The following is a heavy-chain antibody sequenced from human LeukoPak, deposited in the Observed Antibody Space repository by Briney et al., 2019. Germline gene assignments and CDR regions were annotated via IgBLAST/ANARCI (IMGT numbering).Heavy chain of an antibody. CDR2: IKQDGSEK. CDR3: ASGLELDY. V-gene: IGHV3-7*03. J-gene: IGHJ4*02. CDR1: GFTFRRYW. Sequence: GGSLRLSCAASGFTFRRYWVRWLREAPGKGLEWVANIKQDGSEKNYVDSVKGRFTISRDNAKNSLYLQMNSLRAEDTAVYYCASGLELDYWGQGTLVTASS.